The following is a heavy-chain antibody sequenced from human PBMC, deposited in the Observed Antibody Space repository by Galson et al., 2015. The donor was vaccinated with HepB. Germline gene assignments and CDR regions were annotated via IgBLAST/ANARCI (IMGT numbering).Heavy chain of an antibody. CDR2: INHSGST. V-gene: IGHV4-34*01. J-gene: IGHJ5*02. CDR3: ARDRRGVVIMAGFDP. D-gene: IGHD3-3*01. Sequence: WIRQPPGKGLEWIGEINHSGSTNYNPSLKSRVTISVDTSKNQFSLKLSSVTAEDTAVYYCARDRRGVVIMAGFDPWGQGTLVTVSS.